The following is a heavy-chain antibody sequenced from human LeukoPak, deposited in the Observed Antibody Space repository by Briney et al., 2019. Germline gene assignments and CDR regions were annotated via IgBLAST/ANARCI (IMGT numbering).Heavy chain of an antibody. CDR3: ASGSGRGYYFDY. J-gene: IGHJ4*02. V-gene: IGHV4-30-4*01. D-gene: IGHD3-10*01. CDR2: IYYSGST. CDR1: GGSISSGDYY. Sequence: PSQTLSLTCTVSGGSISSGDYYWSWIRQPPGKGLEWIGYIYYSGSTYYNPSLKSRVTISVDTSKNQFSLKLSSVTAADTAVYYCASGSGRGYYFDYWGQGTLVTVSS.